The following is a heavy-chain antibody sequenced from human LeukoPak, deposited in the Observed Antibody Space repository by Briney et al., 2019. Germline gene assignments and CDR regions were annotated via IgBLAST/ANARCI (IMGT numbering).Heavy chain of an antibody. CDR2: IIPTFGTA. J-gene: IGHJ4*02. V-gene: IGHV1-69*06. Sequence: ASVKVPCKASGGTFSSYAISWVRQAPGQGLEWMGGIIPTFGTANYAQKFQGRVTITADKSTSTAYMELSSLRSEDTAVYYCARELYSSSWYQWGQGTLVTVSS. D-gene: IGHD6-13*01. CDR3: ARELYSSSWYQ. CDR1: GGTFSSYA.